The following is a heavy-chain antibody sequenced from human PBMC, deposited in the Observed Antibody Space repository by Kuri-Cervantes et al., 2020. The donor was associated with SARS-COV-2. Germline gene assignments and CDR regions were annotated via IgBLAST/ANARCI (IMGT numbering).Heavy chain of an antibody. CDR1: RYSLTKNF. CDR3: ARDSGDWTPDAFDI. V-gene: IGHV1-8*01. J-gene: IGHJ3*02. D-gene: IGHD5-12*01. Sequence: ASVKVSCKASRYSLTKNFPQWVRQATGQGLEWMGWMNPDSGNSGYAQNFRGRVTMTRDTSISTAYMELSSLRSEDSAIYYCARDSGDWTPDAFDIWGQGTMVTVSS. CDR2: MNPDSGNS.